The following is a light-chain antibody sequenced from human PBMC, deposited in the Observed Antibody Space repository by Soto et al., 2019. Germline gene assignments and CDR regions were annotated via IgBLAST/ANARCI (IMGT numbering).Light chain of an antibody. CDR3: QQYNNWPPYT. Sequence: ERVLTQSPATLSVSPGERATLSCRASQSVSSNLAWYQQKPGQAPRLLIYDASTRATGIPARFSGSGSGTEFTLTISCLQSEDFALYYCQQYNNWPPYTFGQGTKLEIK. J-gene: IGKJ2*01. CDR2: DAS. CDR1: QSVSSN. V-gene: IGKV3-15*01.